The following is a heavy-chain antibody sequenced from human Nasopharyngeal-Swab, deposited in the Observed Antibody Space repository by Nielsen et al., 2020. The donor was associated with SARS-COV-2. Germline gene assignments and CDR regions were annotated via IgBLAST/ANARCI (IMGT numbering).Heavy chain of an antibody. CDR1: GFTFSSYG. V-gene: IGHV3-30*03. CDR3: TTVHGSGQGYYYYYYMDV. D-gene: IGHD6-19*01. CDR2: ISYDGSNK. J-gene: IGHJ6*03. Sequence: GESLKISCAASGFTFSSYGMHWVRQAPGKGLECVAVISYDGSNKYHADSVRGRFTISRDDSENTLYLQMNSLRPEDTAVYYCTTVHGSGQGYYYYYYMDVWGKGTTVTVSS.